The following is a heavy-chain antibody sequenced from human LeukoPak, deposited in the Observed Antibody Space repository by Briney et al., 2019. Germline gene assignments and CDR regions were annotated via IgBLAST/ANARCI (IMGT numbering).Heavy chain of an antibody. D-gene: IGHD3-10*01. Sequence: SETLSLTCTVAVGSASSASYYWGWIRQPPGKGLEWIGTTSYSGTTYSNPSLKSRLTMSVDTSNNHLSLKLTSVTAADTALYYCAGSGSYYHFDYWGQGSLVTISS. CDR1: VGSASSASYY. V-gene: IGHV4-39*02. J-gene: IGHJ4*02. CDR2: TSYSGTT. CDR3: AGSGSYYHFDY.